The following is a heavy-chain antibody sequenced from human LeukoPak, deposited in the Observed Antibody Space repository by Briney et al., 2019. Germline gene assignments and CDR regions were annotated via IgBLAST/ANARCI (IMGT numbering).Heavy chain of an antibody. D-gene: IGHD2-21*02. V-gene: IGHV3-48*03. Sequence: GGSLRLSCAASGFTFSSYEMNWVRQAPGKGLEWISYISASGTITHYADSAEGPFTISRDNAKNSLYLQMNSLRAEDTAVYYCARPAYCGGNCYYFPDYWGQGTLVTVSS. CDR2: ISASGTIT. CDR3: ARPAYCGGNCYYFPDY. CDR1: GFTFSSYE. J-gene: IGHJ4*02.